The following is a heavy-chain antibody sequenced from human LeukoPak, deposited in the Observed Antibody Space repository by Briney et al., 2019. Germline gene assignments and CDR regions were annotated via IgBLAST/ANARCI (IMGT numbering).Heavy chain of an antibody. Sequence: GGSLRLSCAASGFTFSSYGMHWVRQAPGKGLEWVAVISYDGSNKYYADSVKGRFTISRDNSKNTLYLQMNSLRAEDTAVYYCARDAYTYPSRAFDIWGQGTMVTVSS. J-gene: IGHJ3*02. V-gene: IGHV3-30*03. CDR3: ARDAYTYPSRAFDI. CDR1: GFTFSSYG. CDR2: ISYDGSNK. D-gene: IGHD3-16*01.